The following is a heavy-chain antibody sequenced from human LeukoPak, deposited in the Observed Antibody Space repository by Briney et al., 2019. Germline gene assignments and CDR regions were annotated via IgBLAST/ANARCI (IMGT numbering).Heavy chain of an antibody. Sequence: PGGSLRLSCAASGFTFDDYAMHWVRQAPGKGLGWVSGISWNSGSIGYADSVKGRFTISRDNAKNSLYLQMNSLRAEDTALYYCAKASGLAVYCSGGSCYQYYFDYWGQGTLVTVSS. CDR1: GFTFDDYA. J-gene: IGHJ4*02. V-gene: IGHV3-9*01. CDR3: AKASGLAVYCSGGSCYQYYFDY. CDR2: ISWNSGSI. D-gene: IGHD2-15*01.